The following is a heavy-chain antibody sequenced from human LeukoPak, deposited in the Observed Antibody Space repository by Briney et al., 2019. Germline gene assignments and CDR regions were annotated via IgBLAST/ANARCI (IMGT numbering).Heavy chain of an antibody. CDR1: GGTFSSFA. CDR2: IIPIFGTA. V-gene: IGHV1-69*06. J-gene: IGHJ4*02. D-gene: IGHD3-10*01. CDR3: ARDAMYGGSGSSGRFFDY. Sequence: ASVKVSCKASGGTFSSFAISWVRQAPGQGLEWMGGIIPIFGTANYAQKFQGRVTITADKSTSTAYMELSSLRSEDTAVYYCARDAMYGGSGSSGRFFDYWGQGTLVTVSS.